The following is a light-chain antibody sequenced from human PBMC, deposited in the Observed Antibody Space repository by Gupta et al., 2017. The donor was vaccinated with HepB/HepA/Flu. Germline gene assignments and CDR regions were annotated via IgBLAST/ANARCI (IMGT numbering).Light chain of an antibody. V-gene: IGKV3-20*01. CDR2: GAS. CDR3: HQYGASPRT. Sequence: EIVLTQSPGTLSLSPGERATLSCRASQSLSDSFLAWYQQKPGQAPRLLIYGASSRANGIPDRFTGSGSGTDFTLTINRLEPEDFAVYFCHQYGASPRTFGQGTKVEIK. J-gene: IGKJ1*01. CDR1: QSLSDSF.